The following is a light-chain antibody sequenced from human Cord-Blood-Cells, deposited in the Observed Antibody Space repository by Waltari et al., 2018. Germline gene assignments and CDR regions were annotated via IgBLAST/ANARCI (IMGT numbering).Light chain of an antibody. CDR2: GAS. J-gene: IGKJ4*01. CDR1: QRVSSSY. Sequence: EIVLTQSPGPLSLSPGERASQRVSSSYLAWYQQKPGQAPRLLLYGASSRATGIPDRFSGSGSGTDFTLTISRLEAEDFAVYYCQQYGSSPPVTFGGGTKVEIK. CDR3: QQYGSSPPVT. V-gene: IGKV3-20*01.